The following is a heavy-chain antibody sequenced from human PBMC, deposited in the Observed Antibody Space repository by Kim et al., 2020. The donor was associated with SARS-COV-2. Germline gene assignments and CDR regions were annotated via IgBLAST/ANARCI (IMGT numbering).Heavy chain of an antibody. D-gene: IGHD2-21*02. J-gene: IGHJ3*02. CDR1: GYTFDRYTFADYN. Sequence: ASVKVSCKASGYTFDRYTFADYNMHWFRQAPGQGLAWMGWGNPTSGGTKFAQKFQGRVTMTGDTSISTAYMELSRLKSDDTAVYYCARGRGDWAFGYFDIWGQGTRVTVST. V-gene: IGHV1-2*02. CDR2: GNPTSGGT. CDR3: ARGRGDWAFGYFDI.